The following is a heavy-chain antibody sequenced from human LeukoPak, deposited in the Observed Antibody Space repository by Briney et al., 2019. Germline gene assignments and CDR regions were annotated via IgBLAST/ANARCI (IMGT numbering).Heavy chain of an antibody. V-gene: IGHV1-3*01. CDR1: GYTFTSYA. CDR3: ARGMAAAGVWSL. D-gene: IGHD6-13*01. CDR2: INAGNGNT. Sequence: ASVKVSCKASGYTFTSYAMHWVRQAPGQRLEWMGWINAGNGNTKYSQKFQGRVTITRDTSASTAYMELSSLRSEDTAVYYCARGMAAAGVWSLWGQGTLVTVSS. J-gene: IGHJ4*02.